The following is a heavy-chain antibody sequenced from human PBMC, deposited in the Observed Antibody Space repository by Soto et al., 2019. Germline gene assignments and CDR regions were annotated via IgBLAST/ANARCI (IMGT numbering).Heavy chain of an antibody. D-gene: IGHD6-13*01. V-gene: IGHV6-1*01. CDR3: ARAPDPDHSSSWYGGTYFDY. J-gene: IGHJ4*02. Sequence: SQTLSLTCAISGDSVSSNSAAWNWIRQSPSRGLEWLGRTYYRSKSYTDYAVSVKSRITINPDTSKNQFSLQLNSVTPEDTAVYYCARAPDPDHSSSWYGGTYFDYWGQGTLVTVSS. CDR2: TYYRSKSYT. CDR1: GDSVSSNSAA.